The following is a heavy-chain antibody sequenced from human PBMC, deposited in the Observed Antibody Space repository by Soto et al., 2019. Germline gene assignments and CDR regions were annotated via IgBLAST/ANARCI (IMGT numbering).Heavy chain of an antibody. Sequence: QVQLVQSGAEVKKPGASVKVSCRASGYTFSDYDINWVRQAAGQGLEWMGWVNPYSGHTGSAQKFQGRVIMTIDTSINAAYMELSSLRFEDTAVYYCARGRFRRTWFDPWGQGTLVTVSS. D-gene: IGHD3-16*01. CDR2: VNPYSGHT. CDR3: ARGRFRRTWFDP. V-gene: IGHV1-8*01. CDR1: GYTFSDYD. J-gene: IGHJ5*02.